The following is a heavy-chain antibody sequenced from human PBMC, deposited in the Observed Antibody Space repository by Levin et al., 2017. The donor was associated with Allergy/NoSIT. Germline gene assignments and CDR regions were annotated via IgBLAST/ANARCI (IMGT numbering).Heavy chain of an antibody. CDR1: GGSISSGGYY. J-gene: IGHJ6*03. CDR3: ARDAVGAEYYYYYMDV. V-gene: IGHV4-31*03. Sequence: PSETLSLTCTVSGGSISSGGYYWSWIRQHPGKGLEWIGYIYYSGSTYYNPSLKSRVTISVDTSKNQFSLKLSSVTAADTAVYYCARDAVGAEYYYYYMDVWGKGTTVTVSS. D-gene: IGHD3-10*01. CDR2: IYYSGST.